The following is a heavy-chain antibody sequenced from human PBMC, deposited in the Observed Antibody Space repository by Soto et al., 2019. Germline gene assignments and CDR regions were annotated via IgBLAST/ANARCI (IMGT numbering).Heavy chain of an antibody. D-gene: IGHD2-2*01. Sequence: VKVSCKASGGTFSSYAISWVRQAPGQGLEWMGGIIPIFGTANYAQKFQGRVTITADESTSTAYMELSSLRSEDTAVYYCARDPGRSSTWGLDWFDPWGQGTLVTLS. J-gene: IGHJ5*02. CDR1: GGTFSSYA. CDR3: ARDPGRSSTWGLDWFDP. V-gene: IGHV1-69*13. CDR2: IIPIFGTA.